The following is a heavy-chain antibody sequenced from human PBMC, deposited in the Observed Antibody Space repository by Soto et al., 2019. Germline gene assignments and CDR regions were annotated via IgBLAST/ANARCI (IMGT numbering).Heavy chain of an antibody. J-gene: IGHJ4*02. CDR1: GYTFTSYG. CDR2: ISAYNGNT. D-gene: IGHD4-17*01. CDR3: ARDLHGDPYY. V-gene: IGHV1-18*01. Sequence: QVQLVQSGAEVKKPGASVKVSCKASGYTFTSYGISWVRQAPGQGLEWMGWISAYNGNTNYTQKLQXXVXMXKDTSTSTDYMELRSLRSDDTAVYYCARDLHGDPYYWGQGTLVTVSS.